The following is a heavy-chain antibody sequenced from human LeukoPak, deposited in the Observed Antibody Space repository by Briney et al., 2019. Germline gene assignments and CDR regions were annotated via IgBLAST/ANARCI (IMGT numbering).Heavy chain of an antibody. CDR2: ISYDGSNK. CDR1: GFTFSSYA. D-gene: IGHD3-3*01. CDR3: ARDYYDFWSGYYLY. V-gene: IGHV3-30*01. Sequence: GRSLRLSRAASGFTFSSYAMHWVRQAPGKGLEWVAVISYDGSNKYYADSVKGRFTISRDNSKNTLYLQMNSLRAEDTAVYYCARDYYDFWSGYYLYWGQGTLVTVSS. J-gene: IGHJ4*02.